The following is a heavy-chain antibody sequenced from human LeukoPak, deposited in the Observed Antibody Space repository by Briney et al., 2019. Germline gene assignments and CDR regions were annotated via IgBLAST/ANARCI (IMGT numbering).Heavy chain of an antibody. J-gene: IGHJ4*02. CDR2: ISSMSSYI. CDR3: VRGGELVVAGGTFDA. D-gene: IGHD6-19*01. CDR1: GFSFNTYN. V-gene: IGHV3-21*04. Sequence: GGSLRLSCRASGFSFNTYNMNWVRQAPGKGLEWVSSISSMSSYIHYGDSVKGRFSISRDNAKNSLELQMNSLRAEDTAVYYCVRGGELVVAGGTFDAWGQGTLVTVSS.